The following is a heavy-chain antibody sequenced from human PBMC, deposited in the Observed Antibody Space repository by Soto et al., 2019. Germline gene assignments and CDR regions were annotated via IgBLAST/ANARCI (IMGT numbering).Heavy chain of an antibody. Sequence: ASVKVSCKASGYTFTGYYMHWVRQAPGQGLEWMGWINPNSGGTNYAQKFQGRVTLTRDTSISTAYMELSRLRSDDTAVHYCARNQWLLPSGYWGQGTLVTVSS. D-gene: IGHD6-19*01. CDR1: GYTFTGYY. V-gene: IGHV1-2*02. CDR3: ARNQWLLPSGY. CDR2: INPNSGGT. J-gene: IGHJ4*02.